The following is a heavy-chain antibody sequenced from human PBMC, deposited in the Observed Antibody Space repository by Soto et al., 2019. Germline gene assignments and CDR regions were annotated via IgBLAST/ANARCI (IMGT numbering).Heavy chain of an antibody. CDR1: GGSVSSSNW. CDR3: ASVGSDYDNSGYYLP. D-gene: IGHD3-22*01. V-gene: IGHV4-4*02. CDR2: IYHSGST. Sequence: NPSETLSLTCIVSGGSVSSSNWWSWVRQPPGKGLEWIGEIYHSGSTTYNSSLKSRATISVDKSENQFSLRLKSVTAADTAVYYCASVGSDYDNSGYYLPWGPGTLVTVSS. J-gene: IGHJ5*02.